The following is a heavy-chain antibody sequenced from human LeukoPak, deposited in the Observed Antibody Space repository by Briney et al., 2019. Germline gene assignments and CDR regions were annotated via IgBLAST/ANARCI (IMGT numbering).Heavy chain of an antibody. CDR2: IYYSGST. Sequence: SETLSLTCTVSGGSISSGGYYWSWIRQHPGKGLEWIGYIYYSGSTYYNPSLKSRVTISVDTSKNQFSLKVSSVTAADTAVYYCARVAGYCSSTSCYTTYYFDYWGQGTLVTVSS. J-gene: IGHJ4*02. CDR1: GGSISSGGYY. V-gene: IGHV4-31*03. CDR3: ARVAGYCSSTSCYTTYYFDY. D-gene: IGHD2-2*03.